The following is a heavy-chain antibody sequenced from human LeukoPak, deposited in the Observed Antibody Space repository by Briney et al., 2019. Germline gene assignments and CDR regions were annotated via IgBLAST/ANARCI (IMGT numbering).Heavy chain of an antibody. CDR3: AKDNSGWAKDY. CDR1: GFTFSSYG. V-gene: IGHV3-30*02. CDR2: IPYDGSRE. J-gene: IGHJ4*02. D-gene: IGHD6-19*01. Sequence: PGGSLRLPCAASGFTFSSYGMHWVRQAPGKGLEWVTYIPYDGSREDYADSVKGRFTISRDNSKNTLYLQMNSLRAEDTALYYCAKDNSGWAKDYWGQGTLVTVSS.